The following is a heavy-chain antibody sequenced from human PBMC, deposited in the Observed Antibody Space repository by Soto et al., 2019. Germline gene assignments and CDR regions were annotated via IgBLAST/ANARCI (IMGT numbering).Heavy chain of an antibody. Sequence: ASVKVSCKASGYTFTGYYMHWVRQAPGQGLEWMGWINPNSGGTNYAQRFQGWVTMTRDTSISTAYMELSRLRSDDTAVYYCARDFTTYYYGSGSFGYYYGMDVWGQGTTVTVSS. V-gene: IGHV1-2*04. J-gene: IGHJ6*02. D-gene: IGHD3-10*01. CDR1: GYTFTGYY. CDR3: ARDFTTYYYGSGSFGYYYGMDV. CDR2: INPNSGGT.